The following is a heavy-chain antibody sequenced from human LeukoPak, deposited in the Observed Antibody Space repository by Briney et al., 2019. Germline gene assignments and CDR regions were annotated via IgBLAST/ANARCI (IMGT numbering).Heavy chain of an antibody. V-gene: IGHV1-69*04. J-gene: IGHJ4*02. CDR1: GGTFSSYA. D-gene: IGHD2-21*02. Sequence: SVKVSCKASGGTFSSYAISWVRQAPGQGLEWMGRIIPIFGIANYAQKFQGRVTITADKSTSTAYMELSSLRSEDTAVYYCARDWYAYCGGDCYSPHYLDYWGQGTLVTVSS. CDR2: IIPIFGIA. CDR3: ARDWYAYCGGDCYSPHYLDY.